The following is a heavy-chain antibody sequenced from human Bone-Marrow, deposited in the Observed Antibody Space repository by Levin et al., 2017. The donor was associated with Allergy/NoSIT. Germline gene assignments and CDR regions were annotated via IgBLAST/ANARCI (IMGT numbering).Heavy chain of an antibody. V-gene: IGHV5-10-1*01. CDR3: ARLAYCGGDCYRSDY. D-gene: IGHD2-21*02. Sequence: GGSLRLSCQESGYSFISYWITWVRQMPGKGLEWMGKIDPSNSRVNYSPFFQGRVTISVDKSIGTAYLQWSCLKASDTAIYYCARLAYCGGDCYRSDYWGQGTLVNVSS. J-gene: IGHJ4*02. CDR2: IDPSNSRV. CDR1: GYSFISYW.